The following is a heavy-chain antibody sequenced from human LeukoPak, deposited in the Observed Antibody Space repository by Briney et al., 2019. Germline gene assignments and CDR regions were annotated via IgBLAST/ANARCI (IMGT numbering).Heavy chain of an antibody. CDR1: GFTFSSYS. D-gene: IGHD6-19*01. Sequence: PGGSLGLSCAASGFTFSSYSMNWVRQAPGKGLEWVSVIYSGGDTYYADSVKGRFTISRDNSKNMIYLEMSSLKAEDTAVYYCAKERSLEIAVAGTIFDYWGQGTLVTVSS. CDR3: AKERSLEIAVAGTIFDY. CDR2: IYSGGDT. J-gene: IGHJ4*02. V-gene: IGHV3-66*01.